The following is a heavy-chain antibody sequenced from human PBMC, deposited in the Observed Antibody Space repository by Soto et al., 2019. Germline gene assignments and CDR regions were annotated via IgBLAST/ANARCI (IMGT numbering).Heavy chain of an antibody. CDR3: ARVISAVAGPDDAFDI. CDR2: ISSSSSYI. J-gene: IGHJ3*02. V-gene: IGHV3-21*01. D-gene: IGHD6-19*01. CDR1: GFTFSSYS. Sequence: GGSLRLSCAASGFTFSSYSMNWVRQAPGKGLEWVSSISSSSSYIYYADSVKGRFTISRDNAKNSLYLQMNSLRAEDTAVYYCARVISAVAGPDDAFDIWGQGTMVTVSS.